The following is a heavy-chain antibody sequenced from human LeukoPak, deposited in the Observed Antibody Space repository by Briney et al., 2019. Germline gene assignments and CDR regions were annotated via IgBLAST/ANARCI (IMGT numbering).Heavy chain of an antibody. CDR3: ARSPMVRGVSWFDP. CDR2: ISGYNGNT. V-gene: IGHV1-18*01. J-gene: IGHJ5*02. CDR1: GYTFTSYG. D-gene: IGHD3-10*01. Sequence: ASVKVSCKASGYTFTSYGISWVQQAPGQELEWMGWISGYNGNTNHVQKLQDRVTMTTDTSTSTAYMELRSLRADDTAAYYCARSPMVRGVSWFDPWGQGTLVIVSS.